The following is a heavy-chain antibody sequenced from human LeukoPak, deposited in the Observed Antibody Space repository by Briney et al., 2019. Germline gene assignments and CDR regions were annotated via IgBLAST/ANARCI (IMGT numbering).Heavy chain of an antibody. V-gene: IGHV3-7*01. J-gene: IGHJ6*03. Sequence: PGGSLRLSCAVSGFTFSSYWMSWVRQAPGKGLEWVANIKQDGSEKYYVDSVKGRFTISRDNAKNSLYLQMNSLRAEDTAVYYCARDYYYGSGRLGYMDVWGKGTTVTVSS. CDR3: ARDYYYGSGRLGYMDV. CDR2: IKQDGSEK. D-gene: IGHD3-10*01. CDR1: GFTFSSYW.